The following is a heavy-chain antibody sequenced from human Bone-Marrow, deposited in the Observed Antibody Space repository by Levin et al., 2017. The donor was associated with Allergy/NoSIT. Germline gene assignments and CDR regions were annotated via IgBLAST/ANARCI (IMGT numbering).Heavy chain of an antibody. CDR1: GDTLNRHL. J-gene: IGHJ3*01. D-gene: IGHD3-9*01. V-gene: IGHV1-69*06. Sequence: PGESLKISCKTSGDTLNRHLIAWVRQAPGQGLEWMGGLMPIVGTATFGKRFRGRATITADRSTGTVYLELSSLRFEDTAVYYCARDRDEILTGGAYDLWGQGTLVTVSS. CDR2: LMPIVGTA. CDR3: ARDRDEILTGGAYDL.